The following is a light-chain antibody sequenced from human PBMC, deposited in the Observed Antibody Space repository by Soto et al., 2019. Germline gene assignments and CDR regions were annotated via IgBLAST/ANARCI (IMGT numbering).Light chain of an antibody. V-gene: IGKV3-20*01. CDR3: QQYNNWPLFT. Sequence: EIVLTQSPGTLSLSPGERATLSCRASQSVSSSYLAWYQQKPGQAPRLLIYGASSRVTGIPDRFSGSGSGTDFTLTISRLEPEDFAVYYCQQYNNWPLFTFGPGTKVDIK. CDR1: QSVSSSY. J-gene: IGKJ3*01. CDR2: GAS.